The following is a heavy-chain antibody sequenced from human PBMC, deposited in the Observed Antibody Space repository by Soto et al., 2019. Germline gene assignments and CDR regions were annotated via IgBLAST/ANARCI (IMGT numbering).Heavy chain of an antibody. D-gene: IGHD1-1*01. Sequence: QVQLVESGGGVVQPGRSLRLPCAASGFTFSYHALNWVRQAPGKGLEWVAVISYDGDNKYIAEAVKGRLTISRDNPKNTVSLQMNSLRTEDTAMYFCARGTTTSAFSVMDVWGQGTTVTVSS. CDR3: ARGTTTSAFSVMDV. CDR2: ISYDGDNK. J-gene: IGHJ6*02. CDR1: GFTFSYHA. V-gene: IGHV3-30-3*01.